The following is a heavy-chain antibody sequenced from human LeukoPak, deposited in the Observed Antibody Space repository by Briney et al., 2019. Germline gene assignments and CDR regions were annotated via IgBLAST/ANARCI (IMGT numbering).Heavy chain of an antibody. CDR2: IRLDGSNK. V-gene: IGHV3-30*02. D-gene: IGHD3-22*01. Sequence: GGSLRLSCAASGFTFSTYGMYWVRQAPGKGLEWVAFIRLDGSNKYYADSVKGRFTISRDNSKNTLYLQMNSLRAEDTAVYYCAKDTGAYYDSSGYYYAGWFDPWGQGTLVTVSS. CDR1: GFTFSTYG. J-gene: IGHJ5*02. CDR3: AKDTGAYYDSSGYYYAGWFDP.